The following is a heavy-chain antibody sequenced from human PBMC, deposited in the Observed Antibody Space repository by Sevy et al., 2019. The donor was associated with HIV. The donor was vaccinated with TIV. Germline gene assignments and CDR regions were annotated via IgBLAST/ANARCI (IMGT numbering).Heavy chain of an antibody. CDR2: TSFDGSNT. J-gene: IGHJ4*02. CDR3: ARGGGYCGGDCYSIDY. V-gene: IGHV3-30*03. D-gene: IGHD2-21*02. CDR1: GFPFRKYG. Sequence: GGSLRLSCVASGFPFRKYGMHWVRQAPGKGLEWLAVTSFDGSNTDYVDSEKGRFTISRDNSKDTLFLQMNSLTPEDTAVYYCARGGGYCGGDCYSIDYWGQGALVTVSS.